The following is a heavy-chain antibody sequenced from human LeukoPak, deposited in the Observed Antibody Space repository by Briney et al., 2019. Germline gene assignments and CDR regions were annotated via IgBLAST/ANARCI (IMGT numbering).Heavy chain of an antibody. CDR2: IIPIFGTA. J-gene: IGHJ4*02. D-gene: IGHD5-18*01. CDR3: ARGGTWIQNFFDY. CDR1: GGTFSSYA. Sequence: SVKVSCKASGGTFSSYAISWVRQAPGQGLEWMGGIIPIFGTANYAQKFQGRVTITADKSTSTAYMELSSLRSEDTAVYYCARGGTWIQNFFDYWGQGTLVTASS. V-gene: IGHV1-69*06.